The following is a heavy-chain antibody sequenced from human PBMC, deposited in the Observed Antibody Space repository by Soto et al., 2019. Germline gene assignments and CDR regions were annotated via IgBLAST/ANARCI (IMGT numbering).Heavy chain of an antibody. Sequence: GGSLRLSCAASGFTFSSYAMSWVRQAPGKGLEWVSALRAGGTSAYSAVYVEGQFTISRDNSKNILYLQMNSLRADDTAVYYCARGTYGDYDFWGQGTLVTVSS. J-gene: IGHJ4*02. V-gene: IGHV3-23*01. CDR3: ARGTYGDYDF. D-gene: IGHD4-17*01. CDR2: LRAGGTSA. CDR1: GFTFSSYA.